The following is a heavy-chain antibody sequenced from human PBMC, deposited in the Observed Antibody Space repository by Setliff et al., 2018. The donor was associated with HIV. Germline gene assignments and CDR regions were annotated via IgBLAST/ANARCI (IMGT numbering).Heavy chain of an antibody. CDR2: ISYDGSKK. J-gene: IGHJ6*02. Sequence: PGGSLRLSCAASGFTFSRYGMHWVRQAPGKGLEWVAFISYDGSKKYDADFVKGRFTISRDNSKNTLFLQTNSLRPEDTAVYYCARDCRVGWVFTYGMDVWGQGTLVTVSS. CDR1: GFTFSRYG. CDR3: ARDCRVGWVFTYGMDV. D-gene: IGHD6-13*01. V-gene: IGHV3-30*04.